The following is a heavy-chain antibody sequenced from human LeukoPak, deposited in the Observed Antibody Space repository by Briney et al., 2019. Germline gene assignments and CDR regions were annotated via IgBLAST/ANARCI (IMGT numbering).Heavy chain of an antibody. D-gene: IGHD2-2*01. V-gene: IGHV3-66*01. CDR2: IYSGGST. J-gene: IGHJ3*02. CDR1: GFAFGDYS. Sequence: GSLRLSCTASGFAFGDYSMSWVRQAPGKGLEWVSVIYSGGSTYYADSVKGRFTISRDNSKNTLYLQMNSLRAEDTAVYYCASSAYCSSTSCYAGFAFDIWGQGTMVTVSS. CDR3: ASSAYCSSTSCYAGFAFDI.